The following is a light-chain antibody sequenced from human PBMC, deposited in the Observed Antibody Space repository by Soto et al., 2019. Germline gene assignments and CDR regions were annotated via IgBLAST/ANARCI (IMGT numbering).Light chain of an antibody. J-gene: IGKJ3*01. V-gene: IGKV1-17*01. Sequence: DIQMTQSPSSLSASVGDSVSFTCRASQSIRNDLAWYQQKPGKAPKRLIDAASSLQTGVPYRFSSSQSVTQFTLIISSLQPEDFANYYCLQHNSYPLTFGPGTKVDIK. CDR1: QSIRND. CDR2: AAS. CDR3: LQHNSYPLT.